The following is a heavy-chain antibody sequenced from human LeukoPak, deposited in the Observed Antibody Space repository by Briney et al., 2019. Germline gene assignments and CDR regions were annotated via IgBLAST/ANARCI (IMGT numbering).Heavy chain of an antibody. CDR2: ISSSGSNT. V-gene: IGHV3-23*01. CDR3: AKVPSGWLRPSDY. J-gene: IGHJ4*02. CDR1: GFTFSSYA. D-gene: IGHD6-19*01. Sequence: GGSRRLSCAASGFTFSSYAMTWVRQAPGKGPEWVSGISSSGSNTYYADSVKGRFTISRDNSKNTLSLQMNSLRVEDTAVYYCAKVPSGWLRPSDYWGQGTLVTVSS.